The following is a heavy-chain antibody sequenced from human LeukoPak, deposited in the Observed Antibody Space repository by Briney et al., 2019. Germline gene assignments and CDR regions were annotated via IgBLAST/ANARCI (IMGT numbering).Heavy chain of an antibody. CDR3: VSTFSSSTDAFDI. V-gene: IGHV4-4*02. D-gene: IGHD6-6*01. CDR2: IYHSGST. CDR1: GGSISSSNW. J-gene: IGHJ3*02. Sequence: PSETLSLTCAVSGGSISSSNWWSWVRQPPGKGLEWIGEIYHSGSTNYNPSLKSRVTISVDKSKNQFSLKLSSVTAADTAVYYCVSTFSSSTDAFDIWGQGTMVTVSS.